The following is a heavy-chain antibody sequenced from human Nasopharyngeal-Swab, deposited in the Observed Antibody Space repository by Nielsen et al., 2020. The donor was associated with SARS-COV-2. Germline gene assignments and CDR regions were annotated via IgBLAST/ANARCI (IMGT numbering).Heavy chain of an antibody. Sequence: ETLSLTCTASGLTFSSSTMSWVRQAPGKGPEWVSAFADNDNKTYYAGSVKGRFTISRDNSNSMLFLQMSSLRVEDTALYCCVKEGPRGYAAWWGRGTLVTVSP. CDR3: VKEGPRGYAAW. CDR1: GLTFSSST. CDR2: FADNDNKT. D-gene: IGHD3-22*01. V-gene: IGHV3-23*01. J-gene: IGHJ4*02.